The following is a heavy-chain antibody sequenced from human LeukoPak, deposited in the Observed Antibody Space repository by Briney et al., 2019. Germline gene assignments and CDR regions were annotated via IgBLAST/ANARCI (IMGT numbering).Heavy chain of an antibody. CDR3: VRGLRDEDRYYSYYFMDV. Sequence: SETLSLTCSVSGDSISNYFWTWIRQPPGKGLEWIGYTHTSGDTNYVSSLKSRVTMSVDTSKNQFSLRLSSVTAADTAVYSCVRGLRDEDRYYSYYFMDVWGKGTTVTVSS. J-gene: IGHJ6*03. D-gene: IGHD3-16*01. CDR1: GDSISNYF. V-gene: IGHV4-4*09. CDR2: THTSGDT.